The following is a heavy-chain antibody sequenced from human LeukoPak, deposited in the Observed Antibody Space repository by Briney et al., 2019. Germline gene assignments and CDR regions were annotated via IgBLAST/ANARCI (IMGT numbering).Heavy chain of an antibody. J-gene: IGHJ5*02. V-gene: IGHV3-11*01. CDR3: ARDRQSGCSGGSCYYFFDP. D-gene: IGHD2-15*01. CDR2: ITNDGSST. Sequence: PGGSLRLSCAASGFTFSDHNMSWIRQAPGKGLEWISDITNDGSSTNSADSVKGRFTIFRDNAKNSLYLQMNSLRAEDTAVYYCARDRQSGCSGGSCYYFFDPWGQGTLVTVSS. CDR1: GFTFSDHN.